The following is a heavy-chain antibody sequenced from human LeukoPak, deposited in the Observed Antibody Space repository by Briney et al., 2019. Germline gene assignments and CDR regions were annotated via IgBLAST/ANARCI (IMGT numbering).Heavy chain of an antibody. V-gene: IGHV3-33*01. J-gene: IGHJ4*02. CDR3: ARGVMTVDY. Sequence: WVAVIWYDGSNKYYADSVMGRFTISRDNSKNTLYLQLNSLRAEDTAVYYCARGVMTVDYWGQGTLVTVSS. CDR2: IWYDGSNK.